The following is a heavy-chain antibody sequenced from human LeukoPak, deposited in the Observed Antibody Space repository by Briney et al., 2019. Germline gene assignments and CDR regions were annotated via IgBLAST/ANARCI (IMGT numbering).Heavy chain of an antibody. D-gene: IGHD1-7*01. J-gene: IGHJ4*02. Sequence: GGSLRLSCAASGFTFSSYAMSWVRQAPGKGLEWASAISGSGGSTYYADSVKGRFTISRDNSKNTLYLQMNSLRAEDTAVYYCAKVVSELPAHFDYWGQGTLVTVSS. CDR1: GFTFSSYA. CDR3: AKVVSELPAHFDY. V-gene: IGHV3-23*01. CDR2: ISGSGGST.